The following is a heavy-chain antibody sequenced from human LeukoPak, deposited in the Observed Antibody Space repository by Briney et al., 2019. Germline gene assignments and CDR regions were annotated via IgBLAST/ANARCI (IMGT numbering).Heavy chain of an antibody. J-gene: IGHJ4*02. Sequence: PGGSLRLSCAASGFTFSDYYMSWIRQAPGKGLEWVSYISSSSSYTNYADSVKGRFTISRDNAKNSLYLQMNSLRAEDTAVYYCAREGYCGSTSCQFDYWGQGTLVTVSS. V-gene: IGHV3-11*06. D-gene: IGHD2-2*01. CDR2: ISSSSSYT. CDR3: AREGYCGSTSCQFDY. CDR1: GFTFSDYY.